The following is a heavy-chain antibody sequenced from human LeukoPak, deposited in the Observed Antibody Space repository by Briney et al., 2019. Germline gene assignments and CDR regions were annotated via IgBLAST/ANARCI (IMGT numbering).Heavy chain of an antibody. CDR1: GFTFSSYS. J-gene: IGHJ1*01. D-gene: IGHD3-10*01. Sequence: GGSLRLSCAASGFTFSSYSMNWVRQAPGKGLEWVSYISSSSSTIYYPDSVKGRFTISRDNAKNSLYLQMNSLRAEDTAVYYCAAHYYYGSGSYTDFQHWGQGTLVTVSS. V-gene: IGHV3-48*01. CDR3: AAHYYYGSGSYTDFQH. CDR2: ISSSSSTI.